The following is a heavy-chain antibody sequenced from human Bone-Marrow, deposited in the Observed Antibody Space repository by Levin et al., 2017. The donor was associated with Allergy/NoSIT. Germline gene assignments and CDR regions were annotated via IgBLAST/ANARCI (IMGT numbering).Heavy chain of an antibody. J-gene: IGHJ6*03. CDR3: AKLRTEYYYGSGSYYRGFWNYYDYMDV. Sequence: KVSCKGSGYSFTSYWIGWVRQLPGKGLEWMGIIYPGDSDTRYSPSFQGQVTIPADKSISTAYLQWSSLKASDTAMYYCAKLRTEYYYGSGSYYRGFWNYYDYMDVWGKGTTVTVSS. CDR2: IYPGDSDT. V-gene: IGHV5-51*01. CDR1: GYSFTSYW. D-gene: IGHD3-10*01.